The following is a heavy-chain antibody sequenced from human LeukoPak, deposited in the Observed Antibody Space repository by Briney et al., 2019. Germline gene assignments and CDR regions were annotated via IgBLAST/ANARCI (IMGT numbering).Heavy chain of an antibody. CDR2: ISSSSSYI. CDR1: GFTFSSYS. V-gene: IGHV3-21*01. J-gene: IGHJ4*02. CDR3: ARAKYYYDSSGYYYVPDY. D-gene: IGHD3-22*01. Sequence: GGPLRLSCAASGFTFSSYSMNWVRQAPGKGLEWVSSISSSSSYIYYADSVKGRFTISRDNAKNSLYLQMNSLRAEDTAVYYCARAKYYYDSSGYYYVPDYWGQGTLVTVSS.